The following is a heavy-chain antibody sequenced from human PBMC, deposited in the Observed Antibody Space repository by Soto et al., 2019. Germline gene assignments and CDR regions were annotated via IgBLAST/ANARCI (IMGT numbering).Heavy chain of an antibody. CDR2: ISPYNGNT. V-gene: IGHV1-18*01. D-gene: IGHD7-27*01. CDR3: ARDLANCVTDYYQYCGMDV. J-gene: IGHJ6*02. CDR1: GYSFTNSG. Sequence: ASVKVSRKNSGYSFTNSGITWVGQAPAKGLEWMGWISPYNGNTNYAEKIQGRGTMTTDTSTRTAYMELSSLTPDDTAVYYCARDLANCVTDYYQYCGMDVWGQGTTVTVSS.